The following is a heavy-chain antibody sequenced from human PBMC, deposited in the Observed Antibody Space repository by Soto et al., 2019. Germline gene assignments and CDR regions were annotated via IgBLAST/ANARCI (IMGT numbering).Heavy chain of an antibody. CDR3: ARDKPSLRYFEWSYGMDV. J-gene: IGHJ6*02. CDR1: GFTFSSYS. Sequence: GGSLRLSCAASGFTFSSYSMNWVRQAPGKGLEWVSSISSSSSYIYYADSVKGRFTISRDNAKNSLYLQMNSLRAEDTAVYYCARDKPSLRYFEWSYGMDVWGQGTTVTVSS. CDR2: ISSSSSYI. D-gene: IGHD3-9*01. V-gene: IGHV3-21*01.